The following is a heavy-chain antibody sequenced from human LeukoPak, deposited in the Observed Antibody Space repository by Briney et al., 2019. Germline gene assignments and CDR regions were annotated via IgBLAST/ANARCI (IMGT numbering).Heavy chain of an antibody. D-gene: IGHD3-10*01. CDR2: IYYSGST. CDR1: GGSISSGDYY. J-gene: IGHJ4*02. Sequence: PSETLSLTCTVSGGSISSGDYYWSWIRQPPGKGLEWIGYIYYSGSTYYNPSLKSRVTISVDTSKNQFSLKLSSVTAADTAVYYCARARFGELLFGYWGQGTLVTVSS. CDR3: ARARFGELLFGY. V-gene: IGHV4-30-4*01.